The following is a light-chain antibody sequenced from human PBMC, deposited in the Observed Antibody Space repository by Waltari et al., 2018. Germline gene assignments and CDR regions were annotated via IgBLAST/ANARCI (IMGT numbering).Light chain of an antibody. V-gene: IGLV4-69*01. CDR1: SGHSSNV. CDR3: QTGGHGTWV. J-gene: IGLJ3*02. Sequence: QLVVTQSPSASASLGASVKLTCTLSSGHSSNVIAWLQQHPERGPRYLLKVNSDGSHSKGAGIPDRFSGSSSGAERYLTISNLQSEDEADYYGQTGGHGTWVFGGGTKLTVL. CDR2: VNSDGSH.